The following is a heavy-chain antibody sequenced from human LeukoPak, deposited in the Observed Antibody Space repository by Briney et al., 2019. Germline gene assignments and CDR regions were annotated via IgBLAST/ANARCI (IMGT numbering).Heavy chain of an antibody. V-gene: IGHV3-33*01. CDR1: GFTFSSYG. CDR3: ARDGGHIVVEDYFDY. CDR2: IWYDGSNK. D-gene: IGHD2-21*01. J-gene: IGHJ4*02. Sequence: GGSLRPSCAASGFTFSSYGMHWVRQAPGKGLEWVAVIWYDGSNKYYADSVKGRFTISRDNSKNTLYLQMNSLRAEDTAVYYCARDGGHIVVEDYFDYWGQGTLVTVSS.